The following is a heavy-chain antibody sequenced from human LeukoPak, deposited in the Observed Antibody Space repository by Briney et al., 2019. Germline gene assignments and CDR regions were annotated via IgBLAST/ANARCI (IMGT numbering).Heavy chain of an antibody. D-gene: IGHD3-22*01. CDR2: ISTSGVST. Sequence: GGSLRLSCAASGFTFSSYAMSWVRQAPGKGLEWVSAISTSGVSTHYADSVKGRFTISIDNSKNTLYLQMNSLRAEDTAVYYCARDFSGRYYDSSGYSPIFDYWGQGTLVTVSS. CDR3: ARDFSGRYYDSSGYSPIFDY. CDR1: GFTFSSYA. J-gene: IGHJ4*02. V-gene: IGHV3-23*01.